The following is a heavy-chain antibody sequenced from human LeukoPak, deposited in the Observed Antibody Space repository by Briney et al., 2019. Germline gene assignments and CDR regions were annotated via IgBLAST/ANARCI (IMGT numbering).Heavy chain of an antibody. CDR3: ARSVGATYYFDY. V-gene: IGHV3-7*01. D-gene: IGHD1-26*01. CDR2: IKQDGSEK. CDR1: GFTFSSYE. Sequence: GGSLRLSCAASGFTFSSYEMSWVRQAPGKGLEWVANIKQDGSEKYYVDSVKGRFTISRDNAKNSLHLQMNSLRAEDTAVYYCARSVGATYYFDYWGQGTLVTVSS. J-gene: IGHJ4*02.